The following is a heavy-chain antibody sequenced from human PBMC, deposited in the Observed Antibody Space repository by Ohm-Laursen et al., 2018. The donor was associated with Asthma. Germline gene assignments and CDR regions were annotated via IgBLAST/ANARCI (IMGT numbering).Heavy chain of an antibody. Sequence: SQTLSLTCAVSGGSISSGGYSWSWIRQPPGKGLEWIGYIYHSGSTYYNPSLKSRVTISVDTSKNQFSLKLSSVTAADTAVYYCARTVAAADYYYYYYGMDVWGQGTTVTVSS. CDR2: IYHSGST. V-gene: IGHV4-30-2*01. CDR3: ARTVAAADYYYYYYGMDV. J-gene: IGHJ6*02. D-gene: IGHD6-13*01. CDR1: GGSISSGGYS.